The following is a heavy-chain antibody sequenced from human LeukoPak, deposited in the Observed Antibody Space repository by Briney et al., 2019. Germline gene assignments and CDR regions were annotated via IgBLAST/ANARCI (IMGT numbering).Heavy chain of an antibody. J-gene: IGHJ4*02. CDR1: GFIFRNYA. Sequence: PGGSLRLSCAASGFIFRNYAMSWVRQAPGKGLEWVSAITGSGDTTYYADSVKGRFTISRDNSKNTLYVEMNTLRAEDTAVYYCAKDPCSSTSCYNDYWGQGTLVTVSS. D-gene: IGHD2-2*01. CDR3: AKDPCSSTSCYNDY. V-gene: IGHV3-23*01. CDR2: ITGSGDTT.